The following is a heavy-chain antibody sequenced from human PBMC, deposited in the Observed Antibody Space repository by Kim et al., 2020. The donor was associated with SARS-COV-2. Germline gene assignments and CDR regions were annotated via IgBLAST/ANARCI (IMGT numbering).Heavy chain of an antibody. V-gene: IGHV3-21*01. D-gene: IGHD1-26*01. CDR1: GFTFSSYS. Sequence: GGSLRLSCAASGFTFSSYSMNWVRQAPGKGLEWVSSISSSSSYIYYADSVKGRFTISRDNAKNSLYLQMNSLRAEDTAVYYCAREGGSGSYFEWSYYGMDVWGQGTTVTVSS. CDR3: AREGGSGSYFEWSYYGMDV. CDR2: ISSSSSYI. J-gene: IGHJ6*02.